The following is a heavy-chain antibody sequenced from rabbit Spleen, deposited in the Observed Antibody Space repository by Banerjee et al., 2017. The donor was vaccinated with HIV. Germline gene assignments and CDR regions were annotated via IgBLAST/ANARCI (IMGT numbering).Heavy chain of an antibody. V-gene: IGHV1S45*01. Sequence: QEQLVESGGDLVKPGASLTLTCKASGVSFSDNSYMCWVRQAPGKGLEWVVCIDSGSSGFTYFATWAKGRFTCSKTSSTTVTLQMTRLTAADTATYFCARDTSSSFSSYGMDLWGQGTLVTVS. CDR1: GVSFSDNSY. J-gene: IGHJ6*01. CDR3: ARDTSSSFSSYGMDL. D-gene: IGHD1-1*01. CDR2: IDSGSSGFT.